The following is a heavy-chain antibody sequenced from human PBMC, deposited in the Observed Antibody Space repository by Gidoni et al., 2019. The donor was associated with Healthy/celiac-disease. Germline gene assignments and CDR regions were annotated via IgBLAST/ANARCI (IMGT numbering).Heavy chain of an antibody. CDR1: GGSFSGYY. D-gene: IGHD4-17*01. V-gene: IGHV4-34*01. Sequence: QVQLQQWGAGLLKPSETLSLTCAVYGGSFSGYYWSWIRQPPGKGLEWIGEINHSGSTNYNPSLKSRVTISVDTSKNQFSLKLSSVTAADTAVYYCARVWGEDYGDYTTGGYWGQGTLVTVSS. J-gene: IGHJ4*02. CDR3: ARVWGEDYGDYTTGGY. CDR2: INHSGST.